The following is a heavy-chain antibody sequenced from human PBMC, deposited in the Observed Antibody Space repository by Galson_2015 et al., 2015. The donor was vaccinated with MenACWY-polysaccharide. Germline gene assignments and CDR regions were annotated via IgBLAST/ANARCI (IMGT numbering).Heavy chain of an antibody. CDR3: ARVEDSSGWASFFDY. Sequence: SLRLSCAASGFTFSSYWMHWVRQAPGKGLVWVSRINSDGSSTSYADSVKGRFTISRDNAKNTLYLQMNSLRAEDTAVYYCARVEDSSGWASFFDYGGQGTLVTVSS. D-gene: IGHD6-19*01. CDR2: INSDGSST. J-gene: IGHJ4*02. V-gene: IGHV3-74*01. CDR1: GFTFSSYW.